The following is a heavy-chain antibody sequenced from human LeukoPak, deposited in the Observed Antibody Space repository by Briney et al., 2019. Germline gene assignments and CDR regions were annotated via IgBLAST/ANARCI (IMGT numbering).Heavy chain of an antibody. Sequence: SETLSLTCTVSGGSISSYYWSWIRQPAGKGLEWIGRIYTSGSTNYNPSLKSRVTISVGKSKNQFSLKLSSVTAADTAVYYCARDSVNIVVVPAAIVDPYYYYMDVWGKGTTVTVSS. CDR1: GGSISSYY. CDR3: ARDSVNIVVVPAAIVDPYYYYMDV. V-gene: IGHV4-4*07. D-gene: IGHD2-2*01. CDR2: IYTSGST. J-gene: IGHJ6*03.